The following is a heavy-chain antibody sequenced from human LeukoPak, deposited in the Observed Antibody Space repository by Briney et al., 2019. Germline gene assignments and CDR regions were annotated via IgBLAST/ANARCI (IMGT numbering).Heavy chain of an antibody. CDR2: IYHGGST. J-gene: IGHJ6*03. V-gene: IGHV4-38-2*01. CDR1: GYSISSGYY. CDR3: ARVDRNYYYYYMDV. Sequence: SETLSLTCAVSGYSISSGYYWGWIRQPPGKGLEWIGSIYHGGSTYYNPSLKSRVTISVDTSKNQFSLKLSSVTAADTAVYYCARVDRNYYYYYMDVWGKGTTVTVSS.